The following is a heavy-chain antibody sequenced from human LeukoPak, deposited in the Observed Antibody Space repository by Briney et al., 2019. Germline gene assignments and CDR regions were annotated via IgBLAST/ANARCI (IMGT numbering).Heavy chain of an antibody. CDR2: ITNNGRKT. Sequence: GGSLRLSCAASGFIFNDYFMGWIRQTPGKGLEWVSYITNNGRKTYYADSMKDRFTISRDNAKNSLYLQMNSLRAEDTALYYCARAGMDSRGYYQGFDYWGQGTLVTVSS. CDR1: GFIFNDYF. CDR3: ARAGMDSRGYYQGFDY. D-gene: IGHD3-22*01. J-gene: IGHJ4*02. V-gene: IGHV3-11*04.